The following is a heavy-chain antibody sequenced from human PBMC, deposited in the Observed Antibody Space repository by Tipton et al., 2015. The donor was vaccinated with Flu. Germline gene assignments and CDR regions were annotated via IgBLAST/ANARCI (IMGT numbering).Heavy chain of an antibody. CDR1: GYSFTTYW. Sequence: VQLVQSGAEMKKPGESLKISCKGSGYSFTTYWIHWVRQMPGKELEWMGSIFPGNSDTRYSPSFQGQVTMSADKSISTAYLQWSRLTASDTGMYYCAAAVAAYALDIWGQGTMVTISS. D-gene: IGHD6-19*01. J-gene: IGHJ3*02. CDR3: AAAVAAYALDI. CDR2: IFPGNSDT. V-gene: IGHV5-51*03.